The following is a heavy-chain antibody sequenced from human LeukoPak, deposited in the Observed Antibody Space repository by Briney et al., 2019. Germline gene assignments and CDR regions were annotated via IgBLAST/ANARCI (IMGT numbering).Heavy chain of an antibody. CDR1: GGSISSSSYY. V-gene: IGHV4-39*07. Sequence: PSETLSLTCTVSGGSISSSSYYWGWIRQPPGKGLEWIGSIYHSGSTYYNPSLKSRVTMSVDTSKNQFSLKLSSVTAADTAVYYCARDTYYYGSGSHFFDYWGQGTLVTVSS. CDR2: IYHSGST. J-gene: IGHJ4*02. CDR3: ARDTYYYGSGSHFFDY. D-gene: IGHD3-10*01.